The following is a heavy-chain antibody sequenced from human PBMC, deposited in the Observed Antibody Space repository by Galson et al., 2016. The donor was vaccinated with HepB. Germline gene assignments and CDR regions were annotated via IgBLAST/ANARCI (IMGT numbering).Heavy chain of an antibody. CDR3: TTQGFVT. CDR1: GYNFTNYW. D-gene: IGHD2/OR15-2a*01. V-gene: IGHV5-51*01. J-gene: IGHJ4*02. Sequence: QSGAEVKKPGESLKISCQVSGYNFTNYWINWVRQMPGKGLEWMGIIYPRDSDSRYRPSFQGQVTISVDKSISTAYLEWSSLKASDTAMYYCTTQGFVTWGQGTLVTVSS. CDR2: IYPRDSDS.